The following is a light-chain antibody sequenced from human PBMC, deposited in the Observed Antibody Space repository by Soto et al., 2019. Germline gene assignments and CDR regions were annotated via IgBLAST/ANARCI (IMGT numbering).Light chain of an antibody. Sequence: QSVVTQPPSASGTPGQRVTISCSGSSSNIGSNYVYWYQQFPGTAPKLLIYRNNQRPSGVPDRFSGSKSGTSASLAISGLRSEDEADYYCAAWDDSLRGAVLGGGTQLTVL. J-gene: IGLJ7*01. V-gene: IGLV1-47*01. CDR3: AAWDDSLRGAV. CDR2: RNN. CDR1: SSNIGSNY.